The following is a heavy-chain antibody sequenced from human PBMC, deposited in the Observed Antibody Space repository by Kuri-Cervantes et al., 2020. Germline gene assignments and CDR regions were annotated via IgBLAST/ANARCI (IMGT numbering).Heavy chain of an antibody. J-gene: IGHJ5*02. CDR2: IIPIFGTA. CDR3: ARGPYITMVQGVIIGWFDP. Sequence: SVKVSCKASGGTFSSYAISWVRQAPGQGLEWMGGIIPIFGTANYAQKFQGRVTITADKSTSTAYMELSSLRSEDTAVYYCARGPYITMVQGVIIGWFDPWGQGTLVTVSS. D-gene: IGHD3-10*01. V-gene: IGHV1-69*06. CDR1: GGTFSSYA.